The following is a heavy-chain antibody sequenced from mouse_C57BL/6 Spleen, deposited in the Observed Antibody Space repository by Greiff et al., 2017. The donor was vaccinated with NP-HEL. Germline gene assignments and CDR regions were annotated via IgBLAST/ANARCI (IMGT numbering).Heavy chain of an antibody. CDR1: GYTFTSYW. D-gene: IGHD2-2*01. CDR3: ASLYYGYEYYFDY. CDR2: IHPNSGST. V-gene: IGHV1-64*01. Sequence: QVQLKQPGAELVKPGASVKLSCKASGYTFTSYWMHWVKQRPGQGLEWIGMIHPNSGSTNYNEKFKSKATLTVDKSSSTAYMQLSSLTSEDSAVYYCASLYYGYEYYFDYWGQGTTLTVSS. J-gene: IGHJ2*01.